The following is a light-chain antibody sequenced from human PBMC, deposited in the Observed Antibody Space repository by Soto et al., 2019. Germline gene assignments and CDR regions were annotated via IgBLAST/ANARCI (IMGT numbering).Light chain of an antibody. CDR2: GNT. CDR3: QSYDSSLITYV. CDR1: SSNIGAGYD. V-gene: IGLV1-40*01. J-gene: IGLJ1*01. Sequence: QSVLTQPPSVSGAPGQRVTISCTGSSSNIGAGYDVHWSQRLPGTAPKVLIYGNTNRPSGVPDRFSGSKSDTSASLAITGLQAEDEADYYCQSYDSSLITYVFGTGTKVTVL.